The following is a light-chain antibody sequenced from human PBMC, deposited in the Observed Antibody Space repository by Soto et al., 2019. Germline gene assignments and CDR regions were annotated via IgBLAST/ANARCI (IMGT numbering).Light chain of an antibody. CDR2: SNN. Sequence: QSVLTQPPSASGTPGQRVTISCSGSSSNIGSNTVNWYQQLPGTGPKLLIYSNNQRPSGVPDRCSGSKSGTSASLAISGLQSEDEADYYCAAWDDSLNGLVFGGGTKLTVL. J-gene: IGLJ2*01. CDR1: SSNIGSNT. CDR3: AAWDDSLNGLV. V-gene: IGLV1-44*01.